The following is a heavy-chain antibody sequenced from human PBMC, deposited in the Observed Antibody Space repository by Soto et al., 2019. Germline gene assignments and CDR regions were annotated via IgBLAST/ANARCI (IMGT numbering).Heavy chain of an antibody. CDR2: ISYDGSNK. V-gene: IGHV3-30-3*01. CDR1: GFTFSSYA. Sequence: QVQLVESGGGVVQPGRSLRLSCAASGFTFSSYAMHWVRQAPGKGLEWVAVISYDGSNKYYADSVKGRFTISRDNSKKTLYLQRNSLRAEDTAVYYCARGYCSSTSCYFDYWGQGTLVTVSS. J-gene: IGHJ4*02. CDR3: ARGYCSSTSCYFDY. D-gene: IGHD2-2*01.